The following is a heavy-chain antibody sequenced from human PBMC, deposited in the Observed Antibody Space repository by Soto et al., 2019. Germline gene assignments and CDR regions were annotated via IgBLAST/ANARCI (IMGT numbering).Heavy chain of an antibody. CDR2: IKGDLITT. D-gene: IGHD5-12*01. Sequence: EVQVVESGGGLVQPGGSLRLSCAASGFTFSDYWMHWVRQAPGKVLVWVSRIKGDLITTNYADSVKGRFTISRDNARNTVSLQIDSLRAEDTAVYYCARGARGLYFMDVWGKGTTVTVSS. J-gene: IGHJ6*03. CDR3: ARGARGLYFMDV. CDR1: GFTFSDYW. V-gene: IGHV3-74*01.